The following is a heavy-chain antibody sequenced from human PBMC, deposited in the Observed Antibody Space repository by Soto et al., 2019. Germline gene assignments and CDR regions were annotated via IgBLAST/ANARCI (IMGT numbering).Heavy chain of an antibody. CDR2: ISGSGVRI. Sequence: EMQLLESGGGLVQPGASLRLSCAASGFTFANYAMSWARQAPGKGLEWVSTISGSGVRIYYADSVKGRFTISRDNSKNTLDLQMNSLRAEDTAIYYCAKDHAREQFVLGENWFDSWGQGTLVTVSS. CDR3: AKDHAREQFVLGENWFDS. D-gene: IGHD6-6*01. J-gene: IGHJ5*01. V-gene: IGHV3-23*01. CDR1: GFTFANYA.